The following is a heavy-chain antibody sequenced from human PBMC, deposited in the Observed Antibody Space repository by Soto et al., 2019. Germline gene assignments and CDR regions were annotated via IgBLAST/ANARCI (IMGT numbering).Heavy chain of an antibody. Sequence: GGSLRLSCAASGFTFSSYSMNWVRQAPGKGLEWVSYISSSSSTIYYADSVKGRFTISRDNAKNSLYLQMNSLRAEDTAVYYCARDHPPRARGAFDIWGQGTMVTVSS. J-gene: IGHJ3*02. CDR3: ARDHPPRARGAFDI. CDR1: GFTFSSYS. CDR2: ISSSSSTI. V-gene: IGHV3-48*01.